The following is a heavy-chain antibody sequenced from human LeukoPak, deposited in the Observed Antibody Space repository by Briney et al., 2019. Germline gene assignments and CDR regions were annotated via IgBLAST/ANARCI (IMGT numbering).Heavy chain of an antibody. Sequence: KPSETLSLTCAVYGGSFSGYHWSWIRQPPGKGLEWIGEINHSGSTNYNPSLKSRVTISVDTSKNQFSLKLSSVTAADTAVYYCARKDSSWYPSDNWFDPWGQGTLVTVSS. CDR3: ARKDSSWYPSDNWFDP. CDR2: INHSGST. D-gene: IGHD6-13*01. V-gene: IGHV4-34*01. J-gene: IGHJ5*02. CDR1: GGSFSGYH.